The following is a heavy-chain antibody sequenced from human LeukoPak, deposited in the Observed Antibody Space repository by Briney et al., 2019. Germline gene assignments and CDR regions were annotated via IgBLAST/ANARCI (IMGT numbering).Heavy chain of an antibody. V-gene: IGHV4-61*02. Sequence: SETLSLTCTVSGGSISRDNYYWSWIRQPSGNGLEWIGRIYASGSANYNPSLKSRVTISVDTSKNQFSLKLSSVTATDTAVYYCARAVGSSESNWFDPWGQGTLATVSS. CDR2: IYASGSA. D-gene: IGHD1-26*01. J-gene: IGHJ5*02. CDR3: ARAVGSSESNWFDP. CDR1: GGSISRDNYY.